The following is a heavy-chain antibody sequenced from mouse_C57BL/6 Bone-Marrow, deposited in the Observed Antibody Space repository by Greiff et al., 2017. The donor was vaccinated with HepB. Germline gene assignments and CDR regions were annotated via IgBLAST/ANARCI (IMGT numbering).Heavy chain of an antibody. CDR2: IYPSDSET. Sequence: QVQLQQPGAELVRPGSSVKLSCKASGYTFTSYWMDWVKQRPGQGLEWIGNIYPSDSETHYNQKFKDKATLTVDKSSSTAYMQLSSLTSEDSAVYSCARGDCGSSYGYFDVWGTGTTVTVSS. CDR3: ARGDCGSSYGYFDV. V-gene: IGHV1-61*01. D-gene: IGHD1-1*01. CDR1: GYTFTSYW. J-gene: IGHJ1*03.